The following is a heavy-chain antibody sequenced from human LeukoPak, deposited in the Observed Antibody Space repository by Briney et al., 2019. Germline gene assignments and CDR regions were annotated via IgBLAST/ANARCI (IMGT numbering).Heavy chain of an antibody. CDR2: ISAYNGNT. Sequence: ASVKVSCKASGYTFTSYGISWVRQAPGQGLEWMGWISAYNGNTNYAQKLQGRVTMTRNTSISTAYMELSSLRSEDTAVYYCARGNYDSRMYYFDYWGQGTLVTVSS. J-gene: IGHJ4*02. D-gene: IGHD3-22*01. V-gene: IGHV1-18*01. CDR1: GYTFTSYG. CDR3: ARGNYDSRMYYFDY.